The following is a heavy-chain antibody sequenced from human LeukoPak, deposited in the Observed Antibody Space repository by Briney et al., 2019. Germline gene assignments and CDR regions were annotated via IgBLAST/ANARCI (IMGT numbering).Heavy chain of an antibody. Sequence: SQTLSLTCGVSGDSISSGDYSWSWIRQPPGNGLEWIGYIYHSGHTNYNPSLKSRISISVDRSKNQFSLKLRFVTAADTAVYYCARARESMRTAGSFFDFWGQGILVTVSS. V-gene: IGHV4-30-2*01. D-gene: IGHD6-19*01. CDR1: GDSISSGDYS. J-gene: IGHJ4*02. CDR2: IYHSGHT. CDR3: ARARESMRTAGSFFDF.